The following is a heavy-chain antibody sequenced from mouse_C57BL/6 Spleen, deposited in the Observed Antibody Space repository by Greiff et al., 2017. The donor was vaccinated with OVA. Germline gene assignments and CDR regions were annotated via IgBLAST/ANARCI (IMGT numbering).Heavy chain of an antibody. D-gene: IGHD1-1*01. CDR3: VRGGGSAIDHDMDD. CDR2: IYPGDGDT. Sequence: VQLVESGPELVKPGASVKISCKASGYAFSSSWMNWVKQRPGKGLEWIGRIYPGDGDTNYNGKFKGKATLTADTSSSTAYMQLSSLTSEDSAVYSGVRGGGSAIDHDMDDWGQGTTVTVSS. V-gene: IGHV1-82*01. CDR1: GYAFSSSW. J-gene: IGHJ4*01.